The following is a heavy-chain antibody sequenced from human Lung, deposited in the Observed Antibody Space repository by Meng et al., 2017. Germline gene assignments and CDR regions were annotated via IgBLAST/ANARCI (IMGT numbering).Heavy chain of an antibody. CDR1: GGSISSSNYY. CDR2: IYNSGST. CDR3: ARGQKGYFDL. Sequence: VELKEPGPGLGKPSQTLSLTCTVSGGSISSSNYYWSWIRQPPGKGLEWSGHIYNSGSTYYNPSLKSRITISVDTSKNQFSLKLSSVTAADTAVYYCARGQKGYFDLWGRGTLVTVSS. J-gene: IGHJ2*01. V-gene: IGHV4-30-4*01.